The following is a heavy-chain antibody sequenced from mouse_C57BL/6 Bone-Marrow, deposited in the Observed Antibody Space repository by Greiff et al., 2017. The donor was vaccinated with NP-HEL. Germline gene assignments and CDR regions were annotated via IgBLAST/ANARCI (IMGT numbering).Heavy chain of an antibody. CDR1: GYTFTDYY. CDR2: INPNNGGT. D-gene: IGHD4-1*01. CDR3: ARETGPSYSAKDY. Sequence: EVKLQQSGPELVKPGASVKISCKASGYTFTDYYMNWVKQSPGKSLEWIGDINPNNGGTSYNQKFKGKATLTVDKTSSTAYMELRSLTSEDTAVYYCARETGPSYSAKDYWGQGTSVTVSS. V-gene: IGHV1-26*01. J-gene: IGHJ4*01.